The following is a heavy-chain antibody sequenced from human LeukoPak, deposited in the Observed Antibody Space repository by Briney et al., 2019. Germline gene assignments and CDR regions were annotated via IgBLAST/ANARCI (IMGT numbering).Heavy chain of an antibody. Sequence: PSETLSLTCIVSGGSISSSSYYWGWIRQPPGKGLEWIGSIYYSGSTYYNPSLKSRVTISVDTSKNQFSLKLSSVTAADTAVYYCARDEVVAATLDYWGQGTLVTVSS. J-gene: IGHJ4*02. CDR2: IYYSGST. CDR1: GGSISSSSYY. V-gene: IGHV4-39*02. CDR3: ARDEVVAATLDY. D-gene: IGHD2-15*01.